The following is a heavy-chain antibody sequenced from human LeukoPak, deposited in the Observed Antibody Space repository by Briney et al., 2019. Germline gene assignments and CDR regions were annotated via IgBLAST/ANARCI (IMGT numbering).Heavy chain of an antibody. Sequence: GGSLRLSCAASGFTFSSYAMSWVRQAPGKGLEWVSATSGSGGSTYYADSVKGRFTISRDNSKNTLYLQMNSLRAEDTAVYYCAKTHGSGSYYNSNDYWGQGTLVTVSS. CDR1: GFTFSSYA. D-gene: IGHD3-10*01. CDR2: TSGSGGST. CDR3: AKTHGSGSYYNSNDY. J-gene: IGHJ4*02. V-gene: IGHV3-23*01.